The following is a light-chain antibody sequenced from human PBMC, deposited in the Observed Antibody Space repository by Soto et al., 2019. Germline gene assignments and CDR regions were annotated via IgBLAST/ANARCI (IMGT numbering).Light chain of an antibody. CDR3: CSYAGSLYV. V-gene: IGLV2-8*01. CDR2: EVS. J-gene: IGLJ1*01. CDR1: SSDVGDYNY. Sequence: QSALTQPPSASGSPGQSVTISCTGTSSDVGDYNYVSWYQQHPGKAPKLIIYEVSKRPSGVPDRFSGSKSGNTASLTVSGLQAEDESDYYCCSYAGSLYVFGTGTKLTVL.